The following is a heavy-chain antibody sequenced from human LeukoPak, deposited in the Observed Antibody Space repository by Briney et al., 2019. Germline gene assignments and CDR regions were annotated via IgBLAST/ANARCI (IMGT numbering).Heavy chain of an antibody. CDR1: GFTFSNYV. CDR2: ITGSGGDT. Sequence: PGGSLRLSCVASGFTFSNYVMTWVRQAPGKGLEWVSTITGSGGDTFYPNSVKGRFTISRGDSKNTVYPQMNSLRLEDAAAYYCAKGKAAGLLDWFDPWGRGTLVTVSS. J-gene: IGHJ5*02. D-gene: IGHD6-13*01. V-gene: IGHV3-23*01. CDR3: AKGKAAGLLDWFDP.